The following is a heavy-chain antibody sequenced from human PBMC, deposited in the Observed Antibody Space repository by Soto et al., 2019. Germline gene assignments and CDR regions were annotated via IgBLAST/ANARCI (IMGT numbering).Heavy chain of an antibody. D-gene: IGHD4-4*01. CDR2: ISSSSSYI. J-gene: IGHJ6*02. V-gene: IGHV3-21*01. CDR3: ARDSTTVTHYGMDV. CDR1: GFTFSSYS. Sequence: GGSLRLSCAASGFTFSSYSMNWVRQAPGKGLEWVSSISSSSSYIYYADSVKGRFTISRDNAKNSLYLQMNSLRAEDTAVYYCARDSTTVTHYGMDVWRQGTTVTVSS.